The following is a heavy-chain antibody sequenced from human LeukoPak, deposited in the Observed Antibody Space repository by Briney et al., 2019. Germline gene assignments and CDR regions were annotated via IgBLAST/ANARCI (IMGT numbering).Heavy chain of an antibody. CDR2: IYYSGST. D-gene: IGHD1-26*01. J-gene: IGHJ4*02. V-gene: IGHV4-39*07. CDR3: AREGFGSYSYFDY. Sequence: SETLSLTFTVSGGSISSSSYYWGWIRQPPGKGLEWIGSIYYSGSTYYNPSLKSRVTISVDTSKNQFSLELSSVTAADTAVYYCAREGFGSYSYFDYWGQGTLVTVSS. CDR1: GGSISSSSYY.